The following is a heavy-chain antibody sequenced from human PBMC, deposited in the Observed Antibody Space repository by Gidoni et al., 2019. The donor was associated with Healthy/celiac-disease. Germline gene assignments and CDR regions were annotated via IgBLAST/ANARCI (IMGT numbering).Heavy chain of an antibody. V-gene: IGHV3-33*01. Sequence: QVQLVESGGGVVQPGRSLRLSYAASGFTFSSYGMHWVRQAPGKGLEWVAVIWYDGSNKYYADSVKGRFTISRDNSKNTLYLQMNSLRAEDTAVYYCAREGLRGVVVPAAMNYWGQGTLVTVSS. CDR1: GFTFSSYG. J-gene: IGHJ4*02. CDR2: IWYDGSNK. D-gene: IGHD2-2*01. CDR3: AREGLRGVVVPAAMNY.